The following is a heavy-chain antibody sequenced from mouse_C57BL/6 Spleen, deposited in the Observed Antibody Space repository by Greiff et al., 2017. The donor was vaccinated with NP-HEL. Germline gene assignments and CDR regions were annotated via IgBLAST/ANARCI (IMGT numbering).Heavy chain of an antibody. CDR3: ARGDYGGSSGPMDY. V-gene: IGHV5-17*01. CDR2: ISSGSSTI. J-gene: IGHJ4*01. Sequence: EVKLMESGGGLVKPGGSLKLSCATSGFTFSDYGMHWVRQAPEKGLEWVAYISSGSSTIYYADTVKGRFTISRDNAKNTLFLQMTSLRSEDTAMYYCARGDYGGSSGPMDYWGQGTSVTVSS. CDR1: GFTFSDYG. D-gene: IGHD1-1*01.